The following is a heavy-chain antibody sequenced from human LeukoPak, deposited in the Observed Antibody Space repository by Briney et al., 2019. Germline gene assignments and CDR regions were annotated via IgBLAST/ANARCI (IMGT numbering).Heavy chain of an antibody. CDR2: VAFHGGTS. CDR1: GFTFSGYG. V-gene: IGHV3-30*02. J-gene: IGHJ1*01. Sequence: PGGSLRLSCAASGFTFSGYGADWVRQAPGKGLEWVAYVAFHGGTSYYADSVKGRFTISRDNSKNRLFLHMSDLRVEDTAIYYCVVLPMDLSYHHNNRDYTTGADCGQGTLVTVSP. CDR3: VVLPMDLSYHHNNRDYTTGAD. D-gene: IGHD1-1*01.